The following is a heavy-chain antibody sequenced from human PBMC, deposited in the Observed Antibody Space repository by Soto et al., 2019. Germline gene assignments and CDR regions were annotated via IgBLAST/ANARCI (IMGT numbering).Heavy chain of an antibody. CDR3: TTGKYSYGSYYYGMDV. CDR1: GCTFSNAW. J-gene: IGHJ6*02. CDR2: IKSKTDGGTT. V-gene: IGHV3-15*01. Sequence: GSLGRAGTASGCTFSNAWMSWVRQAPGKGLEWVGRIKSKTDGGTTDYAAPVKGRFTISRDDSKNTLYLKMNSLKTEDTAVYYCTTGKYSYGSYYYGMDVWGQGTPVTVSS. D-gene: IGHD5-18*01.